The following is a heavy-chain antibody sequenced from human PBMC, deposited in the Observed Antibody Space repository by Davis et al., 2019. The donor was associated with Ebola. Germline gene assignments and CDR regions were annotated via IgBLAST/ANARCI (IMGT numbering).Heavy chain of an antibody. CDR2: ISGSGGST. CDR3: ARRLELLAY. CDR1: GITFSNVW. D-gene: IGHD1-7*01. Sequence: GGSLRLSCAASGITFSNVWMTWVRQAPGKGLEWVSAISGSGGSTYYADSVKGRFTISRDNSKNTLYLQMNSLRAEDTAVYYCARRLELLAYWGQGTLVTVSS. V-gene: IGHV3-23*01. J-gene: IGHJ4*02.